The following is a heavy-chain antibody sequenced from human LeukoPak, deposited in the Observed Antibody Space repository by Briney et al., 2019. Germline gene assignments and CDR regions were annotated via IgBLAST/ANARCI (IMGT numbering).Heavy chain of an antibody. CDR2: IYYSGST. CDR1: GGSISSYY. CDR3: ARAGYSSGWYRGGAFDI. D-gene: IGHD6-19*01. Sequence: SETLSLTCTVSGGSISSYYWSWIRHPPGERLEWSGYIYYSGSTKYNPSLKSRVTISVDTSKNQFSLKLISVTAADTAVSYCARAGYSSGWYRGGAFDIWGQGKMVTVSS. V-gene: IGHV4-59*01. J-gene: IGHJ3*02.